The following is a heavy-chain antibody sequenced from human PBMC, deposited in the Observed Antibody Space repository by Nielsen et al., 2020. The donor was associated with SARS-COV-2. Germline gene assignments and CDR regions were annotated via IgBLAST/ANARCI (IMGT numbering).Heavy chain of an antibody. V-gene: IGHV3-21*01. CDR1: GFTLSSYT. CDR2: IGSSGGYI. J-gene: IGHJ5*02. Sequence: GESLKISCAASGFTLSSYTMSWVRRAPGKGLEWVSSIGSSGGYISYSDSVKGRFTISRDNSKNTLYLQMNSLKIEDTAVYYCARETLDHTSSFVDHWGQGTLVSVSS. D-gene: IGHD2-2*01. CDR3: ARETLDHTSSFVDH.